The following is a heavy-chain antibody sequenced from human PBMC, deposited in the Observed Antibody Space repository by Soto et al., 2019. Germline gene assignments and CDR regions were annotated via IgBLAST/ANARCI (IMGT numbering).Heavy chain of an antibody. D-gene: IGHD3-3*02. Sequence: EVQLVESGGGLVQPGGSLRLSCAASNFTFSRYSMNWFRQAPGKGLEWVLYISSSTNTIYYADSVKGRFTISRDNAKSSLYLQMKSLRDEDTAVYYCARQLGSPSAGDFDYWGQGTLVTVSS. V-gene: IGHV3-48*02. CDR1: NFTFSRYS. J-gene: IGHJ4*02. CDR2: ISSSTNTI. CDR3: ARQLGSPSAGDFDY.